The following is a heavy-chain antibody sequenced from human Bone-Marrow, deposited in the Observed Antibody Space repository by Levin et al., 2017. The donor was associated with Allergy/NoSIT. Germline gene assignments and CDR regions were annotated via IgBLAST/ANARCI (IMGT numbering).Heavy chain of an antibody. CDR3: ARGLISGSYYNNWFDP. Sequence: GGSLRLSCAASGFTVSSNCMIWVRQAPGKGLEWVSVICSGGSTFYADSVKGRFTISRDSSKNTLYLQMSSLRVEDTAVYYCARGLISGSYYNNWFDPWGQGTLVTVSS. CDR2: ICSGGST. CDR1: GFTVSSNC. D-gene: IGHD3-10*01. J-gene: IGHJ5*02. V-gene: IGHV3-53*01.